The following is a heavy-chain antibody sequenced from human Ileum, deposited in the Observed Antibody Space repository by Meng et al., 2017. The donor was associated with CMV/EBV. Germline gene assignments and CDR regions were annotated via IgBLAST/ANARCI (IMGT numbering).Heavy chain of an antibody. CDR1: GGSFSNYY. CDR2: IHPSGST. CDR3: SRGADAYKSGRS. D-gene: IGHD5-24*01. J-gene: IGHJ5*02. Sequence: QQGCPGLLTPSDPRSLTCGVYGGSFSNYYWSWIRQSPGKGLEWIGEIHPSGSTYYNPSLNSRVTMSVDTSKNQFSLNLRSVTAADTAVYYCSRGADAYKSGRSWGQGTLVTVSS. V-gene: IGHV4-34*01.